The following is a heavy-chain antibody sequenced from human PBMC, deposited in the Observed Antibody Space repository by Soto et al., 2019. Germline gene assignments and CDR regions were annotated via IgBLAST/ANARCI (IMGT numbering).Heavy chain of an antibody. Sequence: GLSLRLPCAAFGLKFSSFGMRWVLQAPGKGLEGVAVISYDGSNKYYADSVKGRFTISRDNSKNTLYLQMNSLRAEDTAVYYCAKDQGVPAAITYYYYYYYGMDVWGQGTTVTASS. D-gene: IGHD2-2*01. J-gene: IGHJ6*02. CDR2: ISYDGSNK. CDR3: AKDQGVPAAITYYYYYYYGMDV. V-gene: IGHV3-30*18. CDR1: GLKFSSFG.